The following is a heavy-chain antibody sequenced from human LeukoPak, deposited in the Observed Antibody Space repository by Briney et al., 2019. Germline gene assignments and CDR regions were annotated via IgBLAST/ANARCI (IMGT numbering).Heavy chain of an antibody. D-gene: IGHD3-10*01. Sequence: SETLSLTCTVSGYSISSGYYWGWIRQPPGKGLEWIGSIYHSGITYYNPSLNSRVTISVDTSKNQFSLKLSSVTAAATAVYYCARFGTMVREPVAPWGQGTLVTVSS. CDR1: GYSISSGYY. CDR3: ARFGTMVREPVAP. CDR2: IYHSGIT. J-gene: IGHJ5*02. V-gene: IGHV4-38-2*02.